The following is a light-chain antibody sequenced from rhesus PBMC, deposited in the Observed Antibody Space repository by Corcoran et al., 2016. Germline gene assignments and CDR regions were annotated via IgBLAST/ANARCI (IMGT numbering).Light chain of an antibody. CDR2: DAS. V-gene: IGKV3-42*02. Sequence: ETVVTQSPATLSLSPGERATLSCRASQSVGSNLAWYQQKPGQAPKLLIYDASRRATGIPDRFSGSGSGTEFTLPISSLEPEDVGVYYCQQYNNWYSFGQGTKVEIK. CDR1: QSVGSN. J-gene: IGKJ2*01. CDR3: QQYNNWYS.